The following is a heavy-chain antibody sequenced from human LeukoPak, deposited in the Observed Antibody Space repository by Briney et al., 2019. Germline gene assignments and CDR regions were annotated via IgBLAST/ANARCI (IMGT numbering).Heavy chain of an antibody. V-gene: IGHV3-48*03. CDR2: ISSSGSTI. CDR3: ARELTQQLVRVFDY. CDR1: GFTSSSYE. J-gene: IGHJ4*02. Sequence: GGSLRLSCAASGFTSSSYEMNWVRQAPGKGLEWVSYISSSGSTIYYADSVKGRFTISRDNAKNSLYLQMNSLRAEDTAVYYCARELTQQLVRVFDYWGQGTLVTVSS. D-gene: IGHD6-13*01.